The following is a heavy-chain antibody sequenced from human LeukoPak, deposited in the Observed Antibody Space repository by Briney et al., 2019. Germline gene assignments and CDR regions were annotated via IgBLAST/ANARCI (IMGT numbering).Heavy chain of an antibody. V-gene: IGHV4-30-4*01. CDR1: GGSISSGDYY. CDR3: ARDSHYARPFDP. CDR2: IYYSGST. J-gene: IGHJ5*02. Sequence: PSETLSLTCTVSGGSISSGDYYWSWIRQPPGKGLEWIGYIYYSGSTYYNPSLKSRVTISVDTSKNQFSLKLCSVTAADTAVYYCARDSHYARPFDPWGQGTLVTVSS. D-gene: IGHD2-2*01.